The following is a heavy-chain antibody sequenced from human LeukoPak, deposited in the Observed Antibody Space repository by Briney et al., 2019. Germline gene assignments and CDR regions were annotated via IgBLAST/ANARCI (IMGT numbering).Heavy chain of an antibody. Sequence: GGSLRLSCAASGFTFSSYGMHWVRQAPGKGLEWVAVISYDGSNKYYADSVKGRFTISRDNSKNTLYLQMNSLRAEDTAVYYCAKDRAVGVPAARPVEWGQGTLVTISS. CDR1: GFTFSSYG. J-gene: IGHJ4*02. V-gene: IGHV3-30*18. D-gene: IGHD2-2*01. CDR2: ISYDGSNK. CDR3: AKDRAVGVPAARPVE.